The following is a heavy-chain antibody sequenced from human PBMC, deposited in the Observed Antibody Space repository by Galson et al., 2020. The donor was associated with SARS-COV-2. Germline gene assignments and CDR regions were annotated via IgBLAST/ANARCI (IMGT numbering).Heavy chain of an antibody. Sequence: RPMASVKVSCKASGYTFTGYYMHWVRQAPGQGLEWMGWINPNSGGTNYAQKFQGRVTMTRDTSISTAYMELSRLRSDDTAVYYCASRAGWVYYYYGMDVWGQGTTVTVSS. J-gene: IGHJ6*02. CDR3: ASRAGWVYYYYGMDV. V-gene: IGHV1-2*02. CDR2: INPNSGGT. D-gene: IGHD6-19*01. CDR1: GYTFTGYY.